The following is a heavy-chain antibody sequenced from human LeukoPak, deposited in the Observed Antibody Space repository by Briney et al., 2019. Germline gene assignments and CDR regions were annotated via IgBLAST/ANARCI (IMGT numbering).Heavy chain of an antibody. CDR1: GFTFSSYA. CDR2: IYSGGST. J-gene: IGHJ5*02. V-gene: IGHV3-66*01. D-gene: IGHD1-14*01. Sequence: GGSLRLSCAASGFTFSSYAMSWVRQAPGKGLEWVSVIYSGGSTYYADSVKGRFTISRDNSKNTLYLQMNSLRAEDTAVYYCARRKPPNWFDPWGQGTLVTVSS. CDR3: ARRKPPNWFDP.